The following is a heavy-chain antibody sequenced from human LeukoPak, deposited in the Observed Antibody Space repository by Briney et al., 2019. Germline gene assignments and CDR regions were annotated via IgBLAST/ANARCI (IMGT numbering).Heavy chain of an antibody. D-gene: IGHD2-2*01. Sequence: ASVTVSCKPSGYTFSSYGISWVRQAPGQGLEWMGWISAYNGNTNHAQKFQGRVTMTTDTSTSTAYMELRSLRSDDTAVYYCAREYCSSTSCYGVDYWGQGTLVTVSS. CDR3: AREYCSSTSCYGVDY. CDR2: ISAYNGNT. CDR1: GYTFSSYG. J-gene: IGHJ4*02. V-gene: IGHV1-18*01.